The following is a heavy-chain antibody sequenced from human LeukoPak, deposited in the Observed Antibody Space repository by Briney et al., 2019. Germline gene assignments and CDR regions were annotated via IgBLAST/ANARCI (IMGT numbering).Heavy chain of an antibody. Sequence: SETLSLTCAVYGGSFSGYYWSWIRQPPGKGLEWIGEINHSGSTNYNPSLKNRVTISVDTSKNQFSLKLSSVTAADTAVYYCARGSRYFDWFSPWDFDYWGQGTLVTVSS. CDR3: ARGSRYFDWFSPWDFDY. CDR1: GGSFSGYY. V-gene: IGHV4-34*01. D-gene: IGHD3-9*01. CDR2: INHSGST. J-gene: IGHJ4*02.